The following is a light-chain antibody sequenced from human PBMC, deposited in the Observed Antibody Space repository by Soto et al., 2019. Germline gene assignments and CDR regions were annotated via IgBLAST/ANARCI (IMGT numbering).Light chain of an antibody. CDR2: EVS. V-gene: IGLV2-8*01. CDR3: SSTAGNHNLV. J-gene: IGLJ3*02. Sequence: QSALTQSPSASGSPGQSVTISCTGTSSDVGGHNYVSWYQHHPDKAPKLIIYEVSKRPSGVPDRFSGSKSGNTASLTVSGLQAEDGAVYYCSSTAGNHNLVFGGGTKVTGL. CDR1: SSDVGGHNY.